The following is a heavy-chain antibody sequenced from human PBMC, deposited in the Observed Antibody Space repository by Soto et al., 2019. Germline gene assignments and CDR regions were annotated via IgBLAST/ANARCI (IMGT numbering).Heavy chain of an antibody. V-gene: IGHV4-4*02. D-gene: IGHD3-22*01. CDR1: GGSITSSNW. CDR3: ARDYYYDSSAYRYYFDY. J-gene: IGHJ4*02. Sequence: SETLSLTCAVPGGSITSSNWWSWVRQPPGKGLEWIGEIYHIGSTNYNPSLKSRVTISVDRSKNQFSLKLSSVTAADTAVYYCARDYYYDSSAYRYYFDYWGQGTLVTVPQ. CDR2: IYHIGST.